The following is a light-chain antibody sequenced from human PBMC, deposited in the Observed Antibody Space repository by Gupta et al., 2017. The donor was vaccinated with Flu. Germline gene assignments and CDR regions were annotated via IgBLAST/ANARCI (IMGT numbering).Light chain of an antibody. CDR1: SSNFGNNF. CDR2: ENN. CDR3: GTWATNLSAWV. J-gene: IGLJ3*02. Sequence: KVTISCSGNSSNFGNNFVSWYQQFPGTVPKLLIYENNKRPSGTPDRFSGSKSGTSATLDIXGXQTGDEXDYYCGTWATNLSAWVFGGGTRLTVL. V-gene: IGLV1-51*02.